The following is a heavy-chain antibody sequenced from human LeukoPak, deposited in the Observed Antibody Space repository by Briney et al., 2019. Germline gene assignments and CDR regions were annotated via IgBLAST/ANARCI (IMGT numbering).Heavy chain of an antibody. CDR1: GFTFSSYG. CDR3: AVGGVPYYFDS. Sequence: QPGRSLRLSCAASGFTFSSYGMHWVRQAPGKGLEWVAVIWYDGSNKYYAGSVKGRFTISRDNARNSLYLQMNSLRAEDTAVYYCAVGGVPYYFDSWGQGTLVTVSS. D-gene: IGHD2-15*01. V-gene: IGHV3-33*03. CDR2: IWYDGSNK. J-gene: IGHJ4*02.